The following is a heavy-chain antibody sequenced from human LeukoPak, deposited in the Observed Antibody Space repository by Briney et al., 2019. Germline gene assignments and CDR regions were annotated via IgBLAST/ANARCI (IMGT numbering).Heavy chain of an antibody. J-gene: IGHJ4*02. CDR2: IYPDSGGT. Sequence: ASVKVSCEASGYTLTGYYMHWVRQAPGQGLEWRGRIYPDSGGTKYAQKFQGRVTMTRDTSISTAYMELSRLRSDDTAVYYCARGSSSSWYKYFFDYWGQGTPVTVSS. V-gene: IGHV1-2*06. CDR1: GYTLTGYY. CDR3: ARGSSSSWYKYFFDY. D-gene: IGHD6-13*01.